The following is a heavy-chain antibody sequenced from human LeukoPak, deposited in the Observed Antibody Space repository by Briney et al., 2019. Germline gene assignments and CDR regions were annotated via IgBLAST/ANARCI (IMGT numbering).Heavy chain of an antibody. CDR2: IYYSGST. CDR1: GGSISGSSYY. CDR3: ARDSRKIVVANDGLSFDY. V-gene: IGHV4-39*07. D-gene: IGHD3-22*01. J-gene: IGHJ4*02. Sequence: SETLSLTCTVSGGSISGSSYYWGWIRQPPGKGLEWIGSIYYSGSTYYNPSLKSRVTISVDTSKNQFSLKLSSVTAADTAVYYCARDSRKIVVANDGLSFDYWGQGTLVTVSS.